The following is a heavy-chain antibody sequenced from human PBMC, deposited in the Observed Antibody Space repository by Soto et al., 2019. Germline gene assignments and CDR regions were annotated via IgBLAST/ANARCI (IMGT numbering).Heavy chain of an antibody. D-gene: IGHD3-10*01. Sequence: VQLVQSGAEVKKPGASVKVSFKASGYSLTSYGISWVRQAPGQGLEWIGWISAYDGNRKYAQKFQGRVTMTTDTTTRTAYMELSSLRSDDTDVYYCARDLGGVPDFLGQGTLVTVSS. J-gene: IGHJ4*02. CDR3: ARDLGGVPDF. V-gene: IGHV1-18*01. CDR2: ISAYDGNR. CDR1: GYSLTSYG.